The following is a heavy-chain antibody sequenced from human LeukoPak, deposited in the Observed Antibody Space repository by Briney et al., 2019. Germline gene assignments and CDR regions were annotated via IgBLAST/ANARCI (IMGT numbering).Heavy chain of an antibody. CDR1: GFIFSDYW. CDR2: IREDGSVK. J-gene: IGHJ4*02. V-gene: IGHV3-7*01. CDR3: AKDYLRRNSAGVAYYFDY. Sequence: GGSLRLSCAASGFIFSDYWMNWVRQAPGKGLEWVANIREDGSVKNYVDSVRGRFTMSRDNSKNTLYLQMNSLRAEDTAVYYCAKDYLRRNSAGVAYYFDYWGQGTLVTVSS. D-gene: IGHD1-7*01.